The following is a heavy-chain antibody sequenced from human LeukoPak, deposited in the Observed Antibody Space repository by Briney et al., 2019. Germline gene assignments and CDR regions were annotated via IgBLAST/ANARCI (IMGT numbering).Heavy chain of an antibody. Sequence: GGSLRLSCTASGFTFGDYAMHWVRQAPGKGLEWVAVISYDGSNKYYADSVKGRFTISRDNSKNTLYLQMNSLRAEDTAVYYCARDTGFWSGYFVNWGQGTLVTVSS. CDR3: ARDTGFWSGYFVN. CDR1: GFTFGDYA. CDR2: ISYDGSNK. D-gene: IGHD3-3*01. V-gene: IGHV3-30*04. J-gene: IGHJ4*02.